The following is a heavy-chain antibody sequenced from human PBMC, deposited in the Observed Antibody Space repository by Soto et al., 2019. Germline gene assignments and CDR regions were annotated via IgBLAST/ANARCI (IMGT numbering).Heavy chain of an antibody. CDR1: GFTFSSYA. CDR3: ARDMKAVYFIYYGMDV. V-gene: IGHV3-64*02. CDR2: ISSNGGST. J-gene: IGHJ6*02. Sequence: GGSLRLSCAASGFTFSSYAMHWVRQAPGKGLEYVSAISSNGGSTYYADSVKGRFTISRDNSKNTLYLQMGSLRAEDMAVYYCARDMKAVYFIYYGMDVWGQGTTVTVSS. D-gene: IGHD3-10*01.